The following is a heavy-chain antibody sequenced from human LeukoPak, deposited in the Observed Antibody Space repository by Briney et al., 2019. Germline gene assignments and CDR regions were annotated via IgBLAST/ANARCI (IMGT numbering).Heavy chain of an antibody. CDR2: IYYRGNS. CDR3: ARDSNDYYGAGSLSFDP. J-gene: IGHJ5*02. D-gene: IGHD3-10*01. V-gene: IGHV4-34*01. CDR1: GGSFSGYY. Sequence: SETLSLTCAVYGGSFSGYYWSWIRQPPGKSLEWIGSIYYRGNSFYTRSLMSRVTISLNASMNQFSLELSSVTAADTAVYYCARDSNDYYGAGSLSFDPWGQGTLVSVSS.